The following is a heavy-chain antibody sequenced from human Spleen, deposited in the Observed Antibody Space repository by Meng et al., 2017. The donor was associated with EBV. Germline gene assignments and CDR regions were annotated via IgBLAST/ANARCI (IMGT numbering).Heavy chain of an antibody. V-gene: IGHV3-74*01. CDR2: INYDGSTV. CDR3: SRDLAGSDDS. CDR1: GFTFSTYW. J-gene: IGHJ5*01. D-gene: IGHD1-14*01. Sequence: EVQLVESGGDIIQPGGSLRLYCAASGFTFSTYWMHWVRQTPGKGLVWVSYINYDGSTVNYADSVKGRFTISRDDASNTLYLQMNSLRAEDIGLYFCSRDLAGSDDSWGQGTLVTVS.